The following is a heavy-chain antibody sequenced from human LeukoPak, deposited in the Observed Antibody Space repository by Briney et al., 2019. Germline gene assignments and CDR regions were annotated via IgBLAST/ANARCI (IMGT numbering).Heavy chain of an antibody. CDR3: ARHIRYSSGYYLVDY. Sequence: GESLKISCKGSGYSFAYYWIGWVRQMPGKGLEGMGIIYPGDFDTRYSPSFQGQVTISADKSINTAYLQWSSLKASDTAMYYCARHIRYSSGYYLVDYWGQGTLVTVSS. CDR1: GYSFAYYW. V-gene: IGHV5-51*01. D-gene: IGHD3-22*01. CDR2: IYPGDFDT. J-gene: IGHJ4*02.